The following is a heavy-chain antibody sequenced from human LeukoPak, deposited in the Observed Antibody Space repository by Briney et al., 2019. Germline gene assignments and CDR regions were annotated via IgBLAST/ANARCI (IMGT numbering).Heavy chain of an antibody. CDR2: ISGSGGST. CDR1: GFTFSSYA. CDR3: AKVVNYGDYYFDY. Sequence: GGSLRLSCAASGFTFSSYAMSWVRQAPGKGLEWVSAISGSGGSTYYADPVKGRFTISRDNSKNTLYLQMNSLRAEDTAVYYCAKVVNYGDYYFDYWGQGTLVTVSS. J-gene: IGHJ4*02. V-gene: IGHV3-23*01. D-gene: IGHD4-17*01.